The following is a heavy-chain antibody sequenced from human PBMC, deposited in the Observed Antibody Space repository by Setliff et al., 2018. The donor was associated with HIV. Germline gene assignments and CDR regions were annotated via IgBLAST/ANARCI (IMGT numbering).Heavy chain of an antibody. J-gene: IGHJ4*02. CDR1: GITFSSYS. CDR3: ARVKPHLRRSGTYWIVDY. D-gene: IGHD1-26*01. V-gene: IGHV3-21*01. Sequence: GGSLRLSCAASGITFSSYSMNWVRQAPGRGLEWVSSITSSGSYIYYADSVKGRFTISRDNAKSSLYLQMNSLRAEDTAVYYCARVKPHLRRSGTYWIVDYWGRGTLVTVSS. CDR2: ITSSGSYI.